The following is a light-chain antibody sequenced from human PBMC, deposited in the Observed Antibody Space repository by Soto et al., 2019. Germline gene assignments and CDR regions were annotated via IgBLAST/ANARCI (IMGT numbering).Light chain of an antibody. V-gene: IGLV1-40*01. CDR1: SSNIGAGYD. J-gene: IGLJ1*01. CDR3: QSYDSSLSGV. CDR2: GNS. Sequence: QSVLTQPPSVSGAPGQRVTISCTGRSSNIGAGYDVHWYQQFPGTAPKRLIYGNSNRPSGVPERLSGSKSGTSASLAITGLQAEDEADYYCQSYDSSLSGVFGSGTKVTVL.